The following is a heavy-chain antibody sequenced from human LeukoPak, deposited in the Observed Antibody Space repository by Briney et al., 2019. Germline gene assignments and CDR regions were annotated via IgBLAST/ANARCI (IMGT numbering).Heavy chain of an antibody. Sequence: GGSLRLSCAASGFAFSSYSMNWVRQAPGKGLEWVASISSGSSFKYYADSVKGRFTISRDNAKNSLYLQMNSLRAEDTAVYYCAKDLDNRITIFGVATSFDYWGQGTLVTVSS. CDR1: GFAFSSYS. V-gene: IGHV3-21*04. CDR3: AKDLDNRITIFGVATSFDY. J-gene: IGHJ4*02. D-gene: IGHD3-3*01. CDR2: ISSGSSFK.